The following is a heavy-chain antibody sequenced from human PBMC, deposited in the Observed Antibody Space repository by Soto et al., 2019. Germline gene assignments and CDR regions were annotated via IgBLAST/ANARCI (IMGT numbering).Heavy chain of an antibody. J-gene: IGHJ4*02. D-gene: IGHD2-21*02. CDR1: GGSISSYY. Sequence: QVQLQESGPGLVKPSETLSLTCTVSGGSISSYYWSWIRQPPGKGLEWIGYIYYSGSTNYNPSLRSQVTISVDTSKNQLSLKLSSVTAADTAVYCCARMTFDDYFGYWGQGTLVTVSS. V-gene: IGHV4-59*01. CDR2: IYYSGST. CDR3: ARMTFDDYFGY.